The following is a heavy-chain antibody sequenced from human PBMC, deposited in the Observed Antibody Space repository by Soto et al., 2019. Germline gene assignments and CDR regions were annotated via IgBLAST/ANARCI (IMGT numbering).Heavy chain of an antibody. V-gene: IGHV3-33*01. Sequence: PGGSLRLSYAASGFPFSSYGMHWVRQAPGKGLEWVAAIWYDGSNKYYADSVKGRFTISRDNSKNTLYLQMSCLRAEDTAVYYCARDSGIAAAGTLYYGVQGTLVTVS. D-gene: IGHD6-13*01. CDR1: GFPFSSYG. J-gene: IGHJ4*02. CDR3: ARDSGIAAAGTLYY. CDR2: IWYDGSNK.